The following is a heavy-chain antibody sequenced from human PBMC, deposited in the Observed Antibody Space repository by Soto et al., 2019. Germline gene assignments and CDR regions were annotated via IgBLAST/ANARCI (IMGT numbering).Heavy chain of an antibody. CDR3: AREGRNGVCDC. Sequence: QVQLVESGGGVVQPGRSLRLSCAASGFTFSSYAMHWVRQAPGKGLEWVAVISYDGSKKYYADSVKGRFTIFRDNSKNTLYLQMNSLRAEDTAVYSWAREGRNGVCDCWGKGTLVTFPS. V-gene: IGHV3-30-3*01. CDR1: GFTFSSYA. D-gene: IGHD3-10*01. CDR2: ISYDGSKK. J-gene: IGHJ4*02.